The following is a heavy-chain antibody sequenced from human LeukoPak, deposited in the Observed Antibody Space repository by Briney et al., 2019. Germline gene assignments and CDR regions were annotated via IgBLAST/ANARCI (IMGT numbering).Heavy chain of an antibody. Sequence: GGSLRLSCAASGFTFSSYSMNWVRQAPGKGLEWVSSISSSSSYIYYADSVKGRFTISRDNAKNSLYLQMNSLRAEDTALYYCAKDINRHDSSGYYDYWGQGTLVTVSS. CDR3: AKDINRHDSSGYYDY. V-gene: IGHV3-21*04. CDR2: ISSSSSYI. D-gene: IGHD3-22*01. J-gene: IGHJ4*02. CDR1: GFTFSSYS.